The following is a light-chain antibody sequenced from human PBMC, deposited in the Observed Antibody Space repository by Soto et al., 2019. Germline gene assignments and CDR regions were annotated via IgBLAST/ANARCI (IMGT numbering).Light chain of an antibody. V-gene: IGKV3-15*01. CDR3: QQYNNWPPVT. CDR1: QSVSSN. J-gene: IGKJ4*01. CDR2: GAS. Sequence: EIVMTQSPATLSLSPGERATLSCRASQSVSSNLAWYQQKPGQAPRLLIYGASTRATGIPARFSGSGSATEFTLTISSLQSEDFAVYYCQQYNNWPPVTFGGGTKVDIK.